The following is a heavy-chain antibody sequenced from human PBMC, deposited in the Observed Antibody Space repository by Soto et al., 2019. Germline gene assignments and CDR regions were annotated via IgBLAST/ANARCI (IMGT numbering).Heavy chain of an antibody. CDR2: LDYSGTNT. CDR3: AKDQTRGWYPHNWLDP. Sequence: EVQLLESGGGLVQPGGSLRLSCAASGFTFGNYALSWVRQAPGKGLEWVSALDYSGTNTYYADSVKGRFTISRDNSKNTLDLQMNSLRAEDTAVYYCAKDQTRGWYPHNWLDPWGQGTLVTVSS. J-gene: IGHJ5*02. D-gene: IGHD6-19*01. V-gene: IGHV3-23*01. CDR1: GFTFGNYA.